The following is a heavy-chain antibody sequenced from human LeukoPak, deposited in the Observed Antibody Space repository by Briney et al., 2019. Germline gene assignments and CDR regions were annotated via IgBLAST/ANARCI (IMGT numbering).Heavy chain of an antibody. CDR2: IYPGDSDT. CDR3: ARSYMTTVTRWAREGPNNWFDP. CDR1: GYSFTSYW. D-gene: IGHD4-17*01. Sequence: GESLKISCKGSGYSFTSYWIGWVRQMPGKGLEWMGIIYPGDSDTRYSPSFQGQVTISADKSISTAYLQWSSLKASDTAMYYCARSYMTTVTRWAREGPNNWFDPWGQGTLVTVSS. J-gene: IGHJ5*02. V-gene: IGHV5-51*01.